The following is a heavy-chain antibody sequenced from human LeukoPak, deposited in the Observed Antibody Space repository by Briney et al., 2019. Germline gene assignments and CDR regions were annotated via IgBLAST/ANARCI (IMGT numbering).Heavy chain of an antibody. V-gene: IGHV4-59*01. CDR1: GGSISSYY. J-gene: IGHJ4*02. CDR3: ARVAPAAIGGSFDY. D-gene: IGHD2-2*02. CDR2: IYYSGST. Sequence: SETLSLTCTVSGGSISSYYWSWIRQPPGKGLEWIGYIYYSGSTNYNPSLKSRVTISVDTSKNQFTLKLSSVTAADTAVYYCARVAPAAIGGSFDYWGQGTLVTVSS.